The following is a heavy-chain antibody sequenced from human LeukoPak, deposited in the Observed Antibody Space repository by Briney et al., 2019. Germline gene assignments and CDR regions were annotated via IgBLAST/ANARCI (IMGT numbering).Heavy chain of an antibody. V-gene: IGHV3-7*01. J-gene: IGHJ4*02. CDR3: AKSRYGMRQLVLCDLDY. D-gene: IGHD6-6*01. CDR2: IKQDGSEK. Sequence: GGSLRLSCAASGFIFSSYWMSWVRQAPGKGLEWVANIKQDGSEKYYADSVKGRFTISRDNSKNTLYLQMNSLRAEDTAVYYCAKSRYGMRQLVLCDLDYWGQGTLVTVSS. CDR1: GFIFSSYW.